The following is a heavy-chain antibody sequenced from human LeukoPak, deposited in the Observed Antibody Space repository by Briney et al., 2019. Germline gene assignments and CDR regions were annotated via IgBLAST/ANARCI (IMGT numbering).Heavy chain of an antibody. CDR1: GGSISSYY. J-gene: IGHJ4*02. V-gene: IGHV4-59*01. CDR2: IYYSGST. D-gene: IGHD5-18*01. Sequence: SETLSLTCTVSGGSISSYYWSWIRQPPGKGLEWIGYIYYSGSTNYNPSLKSRVTISVDTSKNQFSLKLSSVTAADTAVYYCARDSGYSYGHFDYWAREPWSPSPQ. CDR3: ARDSGYSYGHFDY.